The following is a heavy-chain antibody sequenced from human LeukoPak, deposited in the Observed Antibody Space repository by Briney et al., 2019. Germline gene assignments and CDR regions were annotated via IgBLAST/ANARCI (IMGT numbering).Heavy chain of an antibody. CDR2: IIPIFGTA. CDR3: ARAMVRGVIDMYYYGMDV. V-gene: IGHV1-69*13. CDR1: GGTFSSYA. D-gene: IGHD3-10*01. J-gene: IGHJ6*02. Sequence: SVKVSCKASGGTFSSYAISWVRQAPGQGLEWMGGIIPIFGTANYAQKFQGRVTITADESTSTAYMELSSLRSEDTAVYYCARAMVRGVIDMYYYGMDVWGQGTTVTVSS.